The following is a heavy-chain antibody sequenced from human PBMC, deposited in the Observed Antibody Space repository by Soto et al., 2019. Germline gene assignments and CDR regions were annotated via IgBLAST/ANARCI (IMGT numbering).Heavy chain of an antibody. D-gene: IGHD2-2*01. CDR2: ISAYNGNT. J-gene: IGHJ6*02. CDR1: GYTFTSYG. V-gene: IGHV1-18*04. Sequence: GASVKVSCNASGYTFTSYGISWVRQAPGQGLEWMGWISAYNGNTNYAQKLQGRVTMTTDTSTSTAYMELRSLRSDDTAVYYCARDSLIVVVPAAIRPDYYYYGMDVWGQGTTVNVSS. CDR3: ARDSLIVVVPAAIRPDYYYYGMDV.